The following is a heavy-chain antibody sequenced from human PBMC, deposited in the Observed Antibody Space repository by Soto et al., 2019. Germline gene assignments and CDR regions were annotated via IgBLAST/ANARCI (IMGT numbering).Heavy chain of an antibody. V-gene: IGHV1-69*01. CDR1: GGTFSSYA. CDR2: IIPIFGTA. J-gene: IGHJ4*02. CDR3: ARDLGTNSGYDYSSLFYY. D-gene: IGHD5-12*01. Sequence: QVQMVQSGAEVKKPGSSVKVSCKASGGTFSSYAISWVRQAPGQGLEWMGGIIPIFGTANYAQKFQGRVTITADESTSTAYMELSSLRSEDTAVYYCARDLGTNSGYDYSSLFYYWGQGTLVTVSS.